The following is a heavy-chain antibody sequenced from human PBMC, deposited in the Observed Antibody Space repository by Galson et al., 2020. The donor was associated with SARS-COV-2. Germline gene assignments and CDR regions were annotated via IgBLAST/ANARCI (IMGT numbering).Heavy chain of an antibody. CDR1: GFTFSSYW. CDR3: ARDPLTYYYDSGGYYLEYYCDY. Sequence: GGSLRLSCAASGFTFSSYWMSWVRQAPGNGLEWVANIKQDGSEKYYVDSVKGRFTISRDNAKNSLYLQMTSLRAEDTAVYYCARDPLTYYYDSGGYYLEYYCDYGGQGTLVTVSS. D-gene: IGHD3-22*01. CDR2: IKQDGSEK. V-gene: IGHV3-7*03. J-gene: IGHJ4*02.